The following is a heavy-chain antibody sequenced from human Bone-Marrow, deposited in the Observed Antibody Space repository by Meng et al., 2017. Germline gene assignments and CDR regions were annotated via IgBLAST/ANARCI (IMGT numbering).Heavy chain of an antibody. Sequence: QVQVQRWGGGLLHPSETSSPSCVYYGGAFSGYYWSWIRQPPGKGLEWIGEINHSGSNNYNPSLKSRVTISVGTSKNQFSLKLSSVTAADTAVYYCARGLRAARPLLFGYWGQGTLVTVSS. V-gene: IGHV4-34*01. D-gene: IGHD6-6*01. CDR2: INHSGSN. CDR1: GGAFSGYY. CDR3: ARGLRAARPLLFGY. J-gene: IGHJ4*02.